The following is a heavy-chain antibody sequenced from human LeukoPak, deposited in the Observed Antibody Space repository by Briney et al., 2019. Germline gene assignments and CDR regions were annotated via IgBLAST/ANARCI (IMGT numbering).Heavy chain of an antibody. Sequence: PGGPRRFSCAASGLAFSNYAMSGVRQAPGKGLKWVAAITSSGESTNYADSVKGRFTISRDNSKNTLYLQMNSLRAEDTAVYYCASRSGYSYGHFDYWGQGTLVTVSS. D-gene: IGHD5-18*01. CDR3: ASRSGYSYGHFDY. CDR2: ITSSGEST. CDR1: GLAFSNYA. V-gene: IGHV3-23*01. J-gene: IGHJ4*02.